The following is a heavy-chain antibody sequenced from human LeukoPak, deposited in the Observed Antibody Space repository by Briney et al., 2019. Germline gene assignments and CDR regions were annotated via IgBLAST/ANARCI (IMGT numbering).Heavy chain of an antibody. Sequence: PSETLSLTCAVYGGSFSGYYWSWIRQPPGKGLEWIGEINHSGSTNYNPPLKSRVTISVDTSKNQFSLKLSSVTAADTAVYYCARCLLGSSSWHGDWFDPWGEGTMVSVSS. J-gene: IGHJ5*02. D-gene: IGHD6-13*01. CDR2: INHSGST. V-gene: IGHV4-34*01. CDR1: GGSFSGYY. CDR3: ARCLLGSSSWHGDWFDP.